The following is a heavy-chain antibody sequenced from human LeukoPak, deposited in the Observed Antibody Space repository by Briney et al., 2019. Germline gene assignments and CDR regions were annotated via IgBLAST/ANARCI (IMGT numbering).Heavy chain of an antibody. D-gene: IGHD2-2*01. CDR3: ARDRPGSTTYYYGMDV. CDR1: GFTFSSYE. CDR2: ISSSGSTI. Sequence: QTGGSLRLSCAASGFTFSSYETNWVRQAPGKGLEWVSYISSSGSTIYYADSVKGRFTISRDTAKNSLYLQMNSLRAEDTAVYYCARDRPGSTTYYYGMDVWGQGTTVTVSS. V-gene: IGHV3-48*03. J-gene: IGHJ6*02.